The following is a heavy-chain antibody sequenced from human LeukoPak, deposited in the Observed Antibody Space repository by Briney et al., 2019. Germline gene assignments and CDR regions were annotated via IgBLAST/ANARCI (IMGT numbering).Heavy chain of an antibody. D-gene: IGHD3-9*01. V-gene: IGHV3-23*01. CDR2: ISGSGGST. CDR1: GFTFNTYG. J-gene: IGHJ4*02. CDR3: AKDEYFDWLSSTLH. Sequence: PGGSLRLSCAASGFTFNTYGMNWVRQAPGKGLEWVSAISGSGGSTYYADSVKGRFTISRDNAKNTLYLQMNSLRAEDTAVYYCAKDEYFDWLSSTLHWGQGILVTVSS.